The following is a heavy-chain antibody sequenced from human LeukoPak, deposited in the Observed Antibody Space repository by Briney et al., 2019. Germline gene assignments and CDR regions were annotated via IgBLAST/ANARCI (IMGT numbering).Heavy chain of an antibody. CDR2: ISSSSSYI. Sequence: GGSLRLSCAASGFTFSSYSMNWVRQAPGKGLEWVSSISSSSSYIYYADSVKGRFTISRDNAKNSLYLQMNSLRAEDTAVDYCARDRSILSVTLDYWGQGTLVTVSS. CDR1: GFTFSSYS. CDR3: ARDRSILSVTLDY. J-gene: IGHJ4*02. D-gene: IGHD4-17*01. V-gene: IGHV3-21*01.